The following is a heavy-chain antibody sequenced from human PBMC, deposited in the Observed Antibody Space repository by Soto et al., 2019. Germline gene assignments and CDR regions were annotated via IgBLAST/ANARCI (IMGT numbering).Heavy chain of an antibody. V-gene: IGHV1-8*01. CDR1: GYTFTSYD. CDR2: MNPNSGNT. J-gene: IGHJ6*03. Sequence: QVQLVQSGAEVKKPGASVKFSCKASGYTFTSYDINWVRQATGQGLEWMGWMNPNSGNTGYAQKFQGRVTMTRNTSNSTAYLEQSRLRSEDTAVYYCARSRRVRGSVYYDYYMDVWGKGTTVTVSS. CDR3: ARSRRVRGSVYYDYYMDV. D-gene: IGHD3-10*01.